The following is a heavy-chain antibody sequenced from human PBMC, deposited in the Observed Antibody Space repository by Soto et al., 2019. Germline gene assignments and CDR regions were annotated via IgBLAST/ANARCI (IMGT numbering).Heavy chain of an antibody. CDR1: GFTFGDYA. CDR3: TRETPDGDYFDY. D-gene: IGHD4-17*01. J-gene: IGHJ4*02. V-gene: IGHV3-49*03. CDR2: IRSKAYGGTT. Sequence: PGGSLRLSCTASGFTFGDYAMSWFRQAPGKGLEWVGFIRSKAYGGTTEYAASVKGRFTISRDDSKSIAYLQMDSLKTEDTAVYYCTRETPDGDYFDYWGQGTLVTVS.